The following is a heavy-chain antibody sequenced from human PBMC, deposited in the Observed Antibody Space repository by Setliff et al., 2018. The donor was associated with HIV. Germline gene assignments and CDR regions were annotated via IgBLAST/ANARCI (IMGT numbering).Heavy chain of an antibody. Sequence: ASVKVSCKASGYTFTYYALHWVRQAPGQRLEWLGWINTGSANTKYSQRFQGRVTITRDTSATTAYMDLSNLRSEDTAVYYCAKEAVAATDGNKCYLYNWFDPWGQGTLVTVSS. CDR1: GYTFTYYA. V-gene: IGHV1-3*04. CDR3: AKEAVAATDGNKCYLYNWFDP. J-gene: IGHJ5*02. D-gene: IGHD2-8*01. CDR2: INTGSANT.